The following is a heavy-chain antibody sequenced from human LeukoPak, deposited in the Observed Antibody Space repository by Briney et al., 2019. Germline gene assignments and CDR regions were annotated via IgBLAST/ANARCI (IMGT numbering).Heavy chain of an antibody. CDR2: VHYSGSA. CDR3: ARNRGWYATDV. CDR1: GGSVRSDISH. D-gene: IGHD6-19*01. J-gene: IGHJ6*02. Sequence: PSETLSLTCSVSGGSVRSDISHWSWIRQPPGKGLEWIGHVHYSGSANYNPSLESRVTMSLDRSKNQFSLELTSVTAADTAVYYCARNRGWYATDVWGQGAAVTVSS. V-gene: IGHV4-61*01.